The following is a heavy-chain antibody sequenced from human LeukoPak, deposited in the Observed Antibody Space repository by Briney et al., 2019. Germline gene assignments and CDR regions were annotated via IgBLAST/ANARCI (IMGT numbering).Heavy chain of an antibody. CDR2: IYSGGST. CDR3: ARASAMDV. V-gene: IGHV3-66*02. CDR1: GFTVSSNY. J-gene: IGHJ6*02. Sequence: VGSLRLSCAPSGFTVSSNYMTWVRQAPGKGLECVSLIYSGGSTYYADSVKGRFTISRDNSKNTLYLQMNSLRAEDTAVYYCARASAMDVWGQGATVTVSS.